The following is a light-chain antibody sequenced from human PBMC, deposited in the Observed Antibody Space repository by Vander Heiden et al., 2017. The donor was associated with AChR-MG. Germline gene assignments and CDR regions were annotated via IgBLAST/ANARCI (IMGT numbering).Light chain of an antibody. V-gene: IGKV2-30*02. CDR3: MQATRWAWT. CDR2: QVS. J-gene: IGKJ1*01. CDR1: ESLEHPGGKTY. Sequence: EVVMTQSPPSLTVSLGQPASISCMSSESLEHPGGKTYLNWFHQRPGQSPRRLIYQVSRRDSGVPGRFTGTGSGTHFTLIISRVEAEDVGVFYCMQATRWAWTFGQGTKVEIK.